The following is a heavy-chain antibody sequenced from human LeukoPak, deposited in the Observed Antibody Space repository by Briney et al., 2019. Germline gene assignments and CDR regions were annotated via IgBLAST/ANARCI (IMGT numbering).Heavy chain of an antibody. D-gene: IGHD3-10*01. CDR1: GYTFTGYY. J-gene: IGHJ4*02. CDR3: ARDRITMVRGVIWAPDY. Sequence: ASVKVSCKASGYTFTGYYMHWVRQAPGQGLEWMGRINPNSGGTNYAQKFQGRVTMTRDTSISTAYMELSRLGSDDTAVYYCARDRITMVRGVIWAPDYWGQGTLVTVSS. V-gene: IGHV1-2*06. CDR2: INPNSGGT.